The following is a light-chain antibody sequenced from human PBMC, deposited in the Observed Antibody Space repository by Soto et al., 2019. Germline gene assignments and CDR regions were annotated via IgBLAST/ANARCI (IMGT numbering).Light chain of an antibody. CDR3: SSYKTSVTYV. Sequence: QSVLTQPASVSGSPGQSITISCTGTSSDVGAYNSVSWYQQHPGKAPKLIIYDVSTRPSGISDRFSGSKSGNTASLTISGLQAEDESDYYCSSYKTSVTYVFGTGNKVTVL. J-gene: IGLJ1*01. CDR2: DVS. CDR1: SSDVGAYNS. V-gene: IGLV2-14*01.